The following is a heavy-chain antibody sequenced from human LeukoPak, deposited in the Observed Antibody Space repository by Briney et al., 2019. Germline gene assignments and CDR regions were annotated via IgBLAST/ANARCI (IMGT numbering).Heavy chain of an antibody. Sequence: SETLSLTCRVSGDSITDYYWSWIRQPPGKGLEWIGYIYYSGSTNYNPSLKSRVTISVDTSKNQFSLKLSSVTAADTAVYYCARAFNDFWSGPPDAFDIWGQGTMVTVSS. V-gene: IGHV4-59*01. CDR3: ARAFNDFWSGPPDAFDI. D-gene: IGHD3-3*01. CDR2: IYYSGST. CDR1: GDSITDYY. J-gene: IGHJ3*02.